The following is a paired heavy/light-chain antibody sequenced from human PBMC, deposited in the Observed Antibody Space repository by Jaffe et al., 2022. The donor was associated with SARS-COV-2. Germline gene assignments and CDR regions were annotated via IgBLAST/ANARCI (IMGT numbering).Heavy chain of an antibody. V-gene: IGHV1-2*02. CDR3: ARDYRELPQDF. J-gene: IGHJ4*02. D-gene: IGHD1-7*01. CDR1: GYTFTGQY. Sequence: QVHLVQSGAEVKKPGASVKVSCKASGYTFTGQYMHWVRQAPGQGLEWMGWIRPSNGDTNYSQRFQGRVTMTRDTSISTAYMELSRLRSDDTAMYYCARDYRELPQDFWGQGTLVTVSS. CDR2: IRPSNGDT.
Light chain of an antibody. CDR1: QSLSGSY. CDR3: QQYVTSPRT. CDR2: GAS. V-gene: IGKV3-20*01. Sequence: EIVLTQSPGTLSLSPGERATLSCRASQSLSGSYLAWYQQNLGQAPRLLIYGASSRATGVPDRFSGSGSGTDFTLTISRLEPEDFAVYYCQQYVTSPRTFGQGTKVEIK. J-gene: IGKJ1*01.